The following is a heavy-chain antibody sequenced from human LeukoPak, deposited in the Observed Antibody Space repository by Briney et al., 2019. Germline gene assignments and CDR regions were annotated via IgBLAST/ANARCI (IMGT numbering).Heavy chain of an antibody. D-gene: IGHD5-18*01. CDR1: GGSISSYY. V-gene: IGHV4-59*01. CDR2: IYYSGST. Sequence: RASETLSLTCTVSGGSISSYYWSWIRQPPGKGLEWIGYIYYSGSTNYNPSLKSRVTISVDTSKNQFSLKLTSVTAADTAVYYCARTTEGGYTYGYFYYYYMDVWGNGTTVTISS. CDR3: ARTTEGGYTYGYFYYYYMDV. J-gene: IGHJ6*03.